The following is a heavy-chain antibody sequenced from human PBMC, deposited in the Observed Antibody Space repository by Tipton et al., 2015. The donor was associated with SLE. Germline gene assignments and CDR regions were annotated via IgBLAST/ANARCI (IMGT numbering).Heavy chain of an antibody. Sequence: SLRLSCAASGFTFSNAWMSWVRQAPGKGLEWVGRIKSKTDGGTTDYAAPVKGRFTISRDDSKNTLYLQMNSLRAEDTAVYYCARDRQQWLVSYYGMDVWGQGTPVTVSS. V-gene: IGHV3-15*01. CDR1: GFTFSNAW. D-gene: IGHD6-19*01. CDR3: ARDRQQWLVSYYGMDV. CDR2: IKSKTDGGTT. J-gene: IGHJ6*02.